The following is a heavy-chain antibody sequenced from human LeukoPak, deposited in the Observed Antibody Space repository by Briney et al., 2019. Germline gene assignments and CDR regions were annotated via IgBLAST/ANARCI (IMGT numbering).Heavy chain of an antibody. J-gene: IGHJ4*02. CDR3: AKGKAVAALYYFDY. V-gene: IGHV3-9*01. CDR2: ISWNSGSI. Sequence: PGGSLRLSCAASGFTFDDYAMHWVRQAPGKGLEWVSGISWNSGSIGYADSVKGRFTISRDNAKNSLYLQMNSLRAEDTALYYCAKGKAVAALYYFDYWGQGTLVTVSS. D-gene: IGHD6-19*01. CDR1: GFTFDDYA.